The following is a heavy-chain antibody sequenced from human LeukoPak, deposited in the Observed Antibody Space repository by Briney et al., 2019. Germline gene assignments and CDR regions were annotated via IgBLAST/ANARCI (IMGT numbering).Heavy chain of an antibody. Sequence: SETLSLTCAVYGGSFSGYYWSWIRQPPGKGLEWIGEINHSGSTNYNPSLKSRVTISVDTSKNQFSLNLSSVTAADTAVYYCARGFSVDPWGQGTLVTVSS. CDR2: INHSGST. V-gene: IGHV4-34*01. CDR1: GGSFSGYY. CDR3: ARGFSVDP. J-gene: IGHJ5*02.